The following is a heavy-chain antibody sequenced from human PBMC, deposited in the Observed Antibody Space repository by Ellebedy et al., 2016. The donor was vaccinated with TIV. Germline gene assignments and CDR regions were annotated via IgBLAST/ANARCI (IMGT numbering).Heavy chain of an antibody. D-gene: IGHD6-19*01. V-gene: IGHV3-23*01. CDR3: ARDHWGGWGSGPASQHDS. Sequence: PGGSLRLSCAGSGPFIFSNYAMSWVRQAPGGGLERLSSIRGHDETYYAESVRGRFTISRDNSKRTLYLQMNSLRAEDTATYYCARDHWGGWGSGPASQHDSWGQGTLVIVSS. CDR1: GPFIFSNYA. J-gene: IGHJ4*02. CDR2: IRGHDET.